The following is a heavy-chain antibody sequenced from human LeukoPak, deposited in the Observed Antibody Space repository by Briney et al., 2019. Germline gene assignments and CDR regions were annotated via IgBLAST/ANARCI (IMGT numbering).Heavy chain of an antibody. J-gene: IGHJ4*02. CDR3: ARYQQRGYSYALLDY. D-gene: IGHD5-18*01. CDR1: GFTFSSYW. V-gene: IGHV3-7*01. Sequence: GGSLRLSCAASGFTFSSYWMSWVRQAPGKGLEWVANIKQDGSEKYYVDSVKGRFTISRDNAKNSLYLQMNSLRAEDTAVYYCARYQQRGYSYALLDYWGQGTLVTVSS. CDR2: IKQDGSEK.